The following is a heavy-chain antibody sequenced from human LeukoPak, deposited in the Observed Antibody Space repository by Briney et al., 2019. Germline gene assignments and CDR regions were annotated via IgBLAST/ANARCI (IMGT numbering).Heavy chain of an antibody. CDR1: GFTFSSYW. D-gene: IGHD6-6*01. Sequence: GGSLRLSCAASGFTFSSYWMSWVRQAPGKGLEWVANIKQDGSEKYYVDSVKGRFTISRDNAKNSLYLQMNSLRAEDTAVYYCARPIEYSSLSADYWGQGTLVSVSS. J-gene: IGHJ4*02. V-gene: IGHV3-7*01. CDR2: IKQDGSEK. CDR3: ARPIEYSSLSADY.